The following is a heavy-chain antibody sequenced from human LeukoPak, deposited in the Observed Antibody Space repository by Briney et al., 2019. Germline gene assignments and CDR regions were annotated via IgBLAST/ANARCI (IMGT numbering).Heavy chain of an antibody. V-gene: IGHV1-2*02. CDR2: INPNSGGT. CDR3: ARGADYGSGKFGRKEYYMDV. J-gene: IGHJ6*03. D-gene: IGHD3-10*01. Sequence: ASVKVSCKASGYTFTGYYMHWVRQAPGQGLEWMGWINPNSGGTNYAQKFQGRVTMTRDTSISTAYMELSRLRSDDTAVYYCARGADYGSGKFGRKEYYMDVWGKGTTVTISS. CDR1: GYTFTGYY.